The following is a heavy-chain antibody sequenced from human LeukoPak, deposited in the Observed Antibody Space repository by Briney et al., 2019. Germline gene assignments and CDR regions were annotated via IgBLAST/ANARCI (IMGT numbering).Heavy chain of an antibody. V-gene: IGHV3-74*01. J-gene: IGHJ6*02. CDR1: GFTLSSYW. Sequence: GGSLRLSCAASGFTLSSYWMHWVRQAPGKGLVWVSRINSDGSSTSYADSVKGRFTISRDNAKSTLYLQMNSLRAEDTAVYYCAREVNYDSSGYYDYYYGMDVWGQGTTVTVSS. CDR3: AREVNYDSSGYYDYYYGMDV. D-gene: IGHD3-22*01. CDR2: INSDGSST.